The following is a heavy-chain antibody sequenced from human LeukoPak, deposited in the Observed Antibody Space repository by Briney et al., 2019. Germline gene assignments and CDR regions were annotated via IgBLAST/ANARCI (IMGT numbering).Heavy chain of an antibody. V-gene: IGHV3-7*01. CDR3: SRSLDY. J-gene: IGHJ4*02. CDR1: GFPFSGYW. CDR2: INQGGSAQ. Sequence: GGSLRLSCAASGFPFSGYWMDWVRQAPGKGMEWVANINQGGSAQYYAASVKGRFTISRDNAKNSLYLQMNSLRAEDTAVYYCSRSLDYLGQGALVTVSS.